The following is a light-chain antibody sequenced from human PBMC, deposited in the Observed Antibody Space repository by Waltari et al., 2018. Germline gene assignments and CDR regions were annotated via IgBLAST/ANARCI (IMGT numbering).Light chain of an antibody. CDR1: QSINNN. CDR3: QQSNRSPPPT. J-gene: IGKJ4*01. V-gene: IGKV1-39*01. CDR2: AAS. Sequence: DIQMTQSPSSLSASVGDRVTITCRASQSINNNLNWYQQKPGKAPKPLIYAASSLQSGVPLRFSGSGSGTDFTLTISSLQREDFASYYCQQSNRSPPPTFGGGTKVEI.